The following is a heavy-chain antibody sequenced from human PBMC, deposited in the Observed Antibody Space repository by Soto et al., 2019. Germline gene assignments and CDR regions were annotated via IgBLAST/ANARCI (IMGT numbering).Heavy chain of an antibody. CDR3: ARVSGYYLPDY. V-gene: IGHV1-3*05. D-gene: IGHD5-12*01. CDR1: GYTFTNYA. Sequence: QVQPVQSGAEEKKPGASVKVSCKASGYTFTNYAMHWVRQAPGQRLEWMGWINAGNGNTKYSQKFQGRVTITRDTSASTAYMELSSLRSEDTAVYYCARVSGYYLPDYWGQGTLVTVSS. CDR2: INAGNGNT. J-gene: IGHJ4*02.